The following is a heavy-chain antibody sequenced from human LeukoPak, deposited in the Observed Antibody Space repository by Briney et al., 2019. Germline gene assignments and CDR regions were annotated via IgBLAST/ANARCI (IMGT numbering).Heavy chain of an antibody. CDR1: GFAFDDYA. V-gene: IGHV3-43D*03. CDR2: ISWDGGST. CDR3: AKPSVPSRITGTTSPFDY. D-gene: IGHD1-20*01. J-gene: IGHJ4*02. Sequence: PGGSLRLSCAASGFAFDDYAMHWVRQAPGKGLEWVSLISWDGGSTHYVDSVKGRFTISRDNSKNSLYLQMNSLRAEDTALYYCAKPSVPSRITGTTSPFDYWGQGTLVTVSS.